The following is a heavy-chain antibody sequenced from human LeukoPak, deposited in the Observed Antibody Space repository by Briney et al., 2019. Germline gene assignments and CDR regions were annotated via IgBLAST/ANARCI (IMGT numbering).Heavy chain of an antibody. V-gene: IGHV3-23*01. CDR2: ISGSGGST. J-gene: IGHJ6*03. CDR3: TGGSDKVLSGEYYYYMDV. Sequence: GGSLRLSCAASGFTFSSYAMSWVRQAPGKGLEWVSAISGSGGSTYYADSVKGRFTISRDSAKNSLALQMHSLRAEDTAVYYCTGGSDKVLSGEYYYYMDVWGTGTTVTVSS. D-gene: IGHD2/OR15-2a*01. CDR1: GFTFSSYA.